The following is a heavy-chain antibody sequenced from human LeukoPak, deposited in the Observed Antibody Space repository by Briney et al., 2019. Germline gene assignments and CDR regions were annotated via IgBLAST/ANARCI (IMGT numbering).Heavy chain of an antibody. D-gene: IGHD6-13*01. CDR1: GFIFSSYW. V-gene: IGHV3-74*01. CDR2: INTDGSST. CDR3: ARVVAAAGTDY. J-gene: IGHJ4*02. Sequence: GGSLRLSCAASGFIFSSYWMHWVRHAPGKGLAWVSRINTDGSSTSYADSVKGRFTISRDNAKNSLYLQMNSLRAEDTAVYYCARVVAAAGTDYWGQGTLVTVSS.